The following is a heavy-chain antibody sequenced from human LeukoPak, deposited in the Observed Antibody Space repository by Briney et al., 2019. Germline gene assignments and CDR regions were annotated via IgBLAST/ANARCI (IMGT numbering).Heavy chain of an antibody. CDR2: ISPRGGGT. Sequence: GGSLRLSCAASGFTFSNHGMNWVRQAPGKGLEWLSGISPRGGGTYYADSVKGRFTISRDNSKNTLYLQMNSLRAEDTAVYYCAREGSSWYRYFDYWGQGTLVTVSS. CDR1: GFTFSNHG. D-gene: IGHD6-13*01. J-gene: IGHJ4*02. CDR3: AREGSSWYRYFDY. V-gene: IGHV3-23*01.